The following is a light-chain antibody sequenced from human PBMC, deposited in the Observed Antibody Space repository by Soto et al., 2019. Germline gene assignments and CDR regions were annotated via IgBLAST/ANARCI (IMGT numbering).Light chain of an antibody. CDR2: GAS. V-gene: IGKV3-20*01. Sequence: EIVLTQSPGTLSLFPGERATLSCRASQSLTTRYLASYQQKPGQAPRLLIYGASSRATGIPDRFSGSGSETALNLTSSRLEPEDFAVYSCQQYGSSHTFGQRTRLEI. CDR3: QQYGSSHT. J-gene: IGKJ5*01. CDR1: QSLTTRY.